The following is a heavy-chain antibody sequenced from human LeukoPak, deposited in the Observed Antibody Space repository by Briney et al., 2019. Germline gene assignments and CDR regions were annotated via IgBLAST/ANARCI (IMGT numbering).Heavy chain of an antibody. CDR3: ARGQVVGATTADAFDI. J-gene: IGHJ3*02. CDR1: GFTFSSYE. V-gene: IGHV3-48*03. CDR2: ISSSGSTI. Sequence: GGSLRLSCAASGFTFSSYEMNWVRQAPGKGLEWVSYISSSGSTIYYADSVKGRFTISRDNAKNSLYLQMNSLRAEDTAVYYCARGQVVGATTADAFDIWGQGTMVTVSS. D-gene: IGHD1-26*01.